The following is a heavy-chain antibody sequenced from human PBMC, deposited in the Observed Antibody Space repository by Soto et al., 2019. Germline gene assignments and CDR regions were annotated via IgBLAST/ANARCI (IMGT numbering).Heavy chain of an antibody. D-gene: IGHD1-26*01. CDR3: ARARWRGTRQYYYYGMDV. J-gene: IGHJ6*02. V-gene: IGHV1-18*04. CDR1: GYTFTSYG. Sequence: ASVKVSCKASGYTFTSYGISWVRQAPGQGLEWMGWISAYNGNTNYAQKLQGRVTMTTDTSTSTAYMELRSLRSDDTAVYYCARARWRGTRQYYYYGMDVWGQGTTVTVSS. CDR2: ISAYNGNT.